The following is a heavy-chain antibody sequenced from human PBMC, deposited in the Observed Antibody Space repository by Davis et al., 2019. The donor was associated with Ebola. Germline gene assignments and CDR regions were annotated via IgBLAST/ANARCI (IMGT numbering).Heavy chain of an antibody. CDR2: INTNTGNP. J-gene: IGHJ4*02. D-gene: IGHD5-18*01. V-gene: IGHV7-4-1*02. Sequence: AASVKVSCKASGYTFTNYAINWVRQAPGQGLEWMGWINTNTGNPMYAQAFTGRFVFSLDTSVSTAYLQISSLKAEDTAVYYCARHSYGYGVGYWGQGTLVTVSS. CDR1: GYTFTNYA. CDR3: ARHSYGYGVGY.